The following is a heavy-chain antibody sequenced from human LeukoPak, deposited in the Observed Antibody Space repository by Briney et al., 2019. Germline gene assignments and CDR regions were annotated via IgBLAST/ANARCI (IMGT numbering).Heavy chain of an antibody. V-gene: IGHV3-23*01. Sequence: PGGSLRLSCAASGFTFSSYAMSWVRQAPGKGLEWVSAISGSGGSTYYADSVKGRFTISRDNSKNTLYLQMNSLRAEDTAVYYCAKDYYYVSSGYIFDYWGQGTLVTVSS. CDR1: GFTFSSYA. CDR3: AKDYYYVSSGYIFDY. D-gene: IGHD3-22*01. J-gene: IGHJ4*02. CDR2: ISGSGGST.